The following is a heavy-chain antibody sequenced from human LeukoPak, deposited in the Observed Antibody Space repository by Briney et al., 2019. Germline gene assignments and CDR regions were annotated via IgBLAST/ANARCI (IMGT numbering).Heavy chain of an antibody. CDR3: AKKGQADDNGKPD. J-gene: IGHJ4*02. CDR2: IRRGVGST. V-gene: IGHV3-23*01. D-gene: IGHD1-1*01. CDR1: GFTSSSYD. Sequence: GGSLRLSCAASGFTSSSYDLSWVRQAPGKGLECVSAIRRGVGSTYYADSVKGRFTISRDNSKNTLYLQMNNLRADDTAVYYCAKKGQADDNGKPDWGQGTLVTVSS.